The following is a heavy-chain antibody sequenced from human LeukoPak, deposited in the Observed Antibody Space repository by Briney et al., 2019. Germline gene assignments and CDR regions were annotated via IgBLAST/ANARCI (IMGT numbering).Heavy chain of an antibody. V-gene: IGHV1-2*02. D-gene: IGHD1-26*01. CDR3: ARSGIVGATSFDY. CDR1: GYTLSAYF. Sequence: ASVKVSCKASGYTLSAYFIHWVRQAPGQGLEWMGWINPRSGGTNFEDKFQGRVTMTRDTSISTAYMELSSLRSEDTAVYYCARSGIVGATSFDYWGQGTLVTVSS. J-gene: IGHJ4*02. CDR2: INPRSGGT.